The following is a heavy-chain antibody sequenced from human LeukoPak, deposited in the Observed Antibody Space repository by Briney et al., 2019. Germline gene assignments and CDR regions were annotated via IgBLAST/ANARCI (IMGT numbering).Heavy chain of an antibody. Sequence: GGSLRLSCAASGFTVSGYAMSWVRQAPGKGLEWVSAVGSRGDAIYYADSVKGRFTISRDNSKDTLYLQMNSLRPEDTAVYYCARPRITVAGTRYFDPWGQGTLVTVSS. D-gene: IGHD6-19*01. V-gene: IGHV3-23*01. J-gene: IGHJ5*02. CDR2: VGSRGDAI. CDR3: ARPRITVAGTRYFDP. CDR1: GFTVSGYA.